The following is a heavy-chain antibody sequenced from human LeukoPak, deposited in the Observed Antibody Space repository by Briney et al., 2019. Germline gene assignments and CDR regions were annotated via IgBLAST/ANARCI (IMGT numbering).Heavy chain of an antibody. CDR2: MNPNSGNT. J-gene: IGHJ6*02. Sequence: ASVKVSCKASGYTFTSYDINWVRQATGQGLEWMGWMNPNSGNTGYAQKFQGRVTMTRNTSISTAYMELSSLRSEDTAVYYCASAVVVAGNNYYYYGIDVWGQGTTVTVSS. V-gene: IGHV1-8*01. CDR1: GYTFTSYD. D-gene: IGHD6-19*01. CDR3: ASAVVVAGNNYYYYGIDV.